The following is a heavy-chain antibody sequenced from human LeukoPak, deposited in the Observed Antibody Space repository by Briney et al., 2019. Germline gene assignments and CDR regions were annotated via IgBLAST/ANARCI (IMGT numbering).Heavy chain of an antibody. V-gene: IGHV4-61*05. Sequence: SETLSLTCTVSGGSISSSSYYWGWIRQPPGKGLEWIGYIYYSGSTNYNPSLKSRVTISVDTSKNQFSLKLSSVTAADTAVYYCARAYSSGWLGAFDIWGQGTMVTVSS. CDR2: IYYSGST. J-gene: IGHJ3*02. CDR1: GGSISSSSYY. CDR3: ARAYSSGWLGAFDI. D-gene: IGHD6-19*01.